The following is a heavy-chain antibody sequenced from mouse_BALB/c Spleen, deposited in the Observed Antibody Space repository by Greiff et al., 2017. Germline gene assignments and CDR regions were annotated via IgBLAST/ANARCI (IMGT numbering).Heavy chain of an antibody. D-gene: IGHD2-3*01. CDR1: GFTFSDYG. CDR3: ARGDDVDY. Sequence: EVHLVESGGGLVQPGGSRKLSCAASGFTFSDYGMAWVRQAPGKGPEWVAFISNLAYSIYYADTVTGRFTISRENAKNTLYLEMSSLRSEDTAMYYCARGDDVDYWGQGTSVTVSS. V-gene: IGHV5-15*02. CDR2: ISNLAYSI. J-gene: IGHJ4*01.